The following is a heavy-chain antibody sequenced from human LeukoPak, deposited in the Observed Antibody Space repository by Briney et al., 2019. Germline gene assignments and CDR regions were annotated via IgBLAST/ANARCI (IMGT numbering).Heavy chain of an antibody. CDR3: ARHLGYCSGGSCHGSWFDP. Sequence: PSETLSLTCTVSGGSISSTSYYWGWIRQPPGKGLEWIGSIYSGGSTYYNPSLKSRITITVDKANNQFSLRLSSVTAADTAFYYCARHLGYCSGGSCHGSWFDPWGQGTLVTVSS. CDR1: GGSISSTSYY. D-gene: IGHD2-15*01. J-gene: IGHJ5*02. CDR2: IYSGGST. V-gene: IGHV4-39*01.